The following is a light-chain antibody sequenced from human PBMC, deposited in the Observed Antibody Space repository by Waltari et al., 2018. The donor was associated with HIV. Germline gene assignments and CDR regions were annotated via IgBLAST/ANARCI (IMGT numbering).Light chain of an antibody. CDR3: SSYDNNNKYVI. V-gene: IGLV2-11*01. CDR2: EVT. J-gene: IGLJ2*01. Sequence: QSALTQPRSVSGSPGQSVTISCTGTSRDVGASNYVSWYQQHPGKAPKLMIYEVTKRPSGIPGRFAASRAGNTASLTVSGLQAEDEADYYCSSYDNNNKYVIVGGGTKLTVL. CDR1: SRDVGASNY.